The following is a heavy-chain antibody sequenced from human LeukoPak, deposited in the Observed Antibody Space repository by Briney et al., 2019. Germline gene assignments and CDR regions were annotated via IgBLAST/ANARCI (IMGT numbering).Heavy chain of an antibody. Sequence: GGPLRLSCAGSGFTATTNYMSWVRQAPGKGLEWVSVIYSSGSTSYADSVKGRFTISRDSSKNTLYLQMNSLRAEDTAVYYCARDHINVNAFDIWGQGTMVTVSS. V-gene: IGHV3-53*01. J-gene: IGHJ3*02. CDR3: ARDHINVNAFDI. D-gene: IGHD3-16*02. CDR2: IYSSGST. CDR1: GFTATTNY.